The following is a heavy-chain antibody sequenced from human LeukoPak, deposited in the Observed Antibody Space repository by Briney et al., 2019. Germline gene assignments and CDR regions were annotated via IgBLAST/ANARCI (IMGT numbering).Heavy chain of an antibody. CDR3: VKGAAYHLGDAFDI. CDR2: ISWNSGTI. D-gene: IGHD2-15*01. J-gene: IGHJ3*02. CDR1: GFTFSSYS. V-gene: IGHV3-9*01. Sequence: GGSLRLSCAASGFTFSSYSMNWVRQAPGKGLEWVSGISWNSGTIGYADSVKGRFTISRDNAKNSLYLQMNSLRAEDTALYYCVKGAAYHLGDAFDIWGQGTMVTVSS.